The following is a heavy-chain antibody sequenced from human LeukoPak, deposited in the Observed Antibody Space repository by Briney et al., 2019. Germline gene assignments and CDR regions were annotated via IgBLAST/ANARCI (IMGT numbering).Heavy chain of an antibody. J-gene: IGHJ4*02. CDR2: ISSGSSFI. Sequence: GGSLRLSCAASGFTFSRYSMNWVRQAPGKGLEWVSSISSGSSFIYYAESVKGRFTISRDNAKNSLYQQMNSLRAEDTAVYYCARDPPLGYCSSSSCPHLDYWGQGTLVTVSS. CDR3: ARDPPLGYCSSSSCPHLDY. D-gene: IGHD2-2*01. V-gene: IGHV3-21*01. CDR1: GFTFSRYS.